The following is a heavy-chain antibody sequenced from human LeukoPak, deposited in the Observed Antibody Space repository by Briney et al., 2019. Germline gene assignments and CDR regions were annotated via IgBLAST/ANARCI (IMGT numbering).Heavy chain of an antibody. D-gene: IGHD3-10*01. CDR2: ISSSSSYT. CDR3: AKGSSSGCPYFFDY. CDR1: GFTFSDYY. J-gene: IGHJ4*02. Sequence: GGSLRLSCAASGFTFSDYYMSWIRQAPGKGLEWVSYISSSSSYTNYADAVKGRFSISRDNSRTTLSVQMNSLRAEDTAVYYCAKGSSSGCPYFFDYWGQGTLVTVSS. V-gene: IGHV3-11*03.